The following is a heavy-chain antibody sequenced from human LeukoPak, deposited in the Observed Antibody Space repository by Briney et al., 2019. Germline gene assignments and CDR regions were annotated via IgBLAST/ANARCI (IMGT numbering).Heavy chain of an antibody. CDR2: ISGSGDNT. J-gene: IGHJ4*02. CDR3: AKGSYYNSSGSFYFDY. Sequence: GGSLRLSCAASGFTFSSYAMSWVRQAPGKGLEWVSGISGSGDNTYYADSVKGRFTISRDNSKNTLYVQVNSLGTEDTAAYYCAKGSYYNSSGSFYFDYWGQGTLVTVSS. V-gene: IGHV3-23*01. D-gene: IGHD3-22*01. CDR1: GFTFSSYA.